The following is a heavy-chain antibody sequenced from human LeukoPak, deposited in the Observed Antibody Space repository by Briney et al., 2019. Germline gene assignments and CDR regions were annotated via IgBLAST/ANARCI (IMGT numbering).Heavy chain of an antibody. CDR2: INPNSGDP. V-gene: IGHV1-2*02. D-gene: IGHD3-16*01. J-gene: IGHJ6*03. CDR3: ARETSQKGAHYMDV. Sequence: ASVKVSCKASGYTFTAYYMHWLRQAPGQGLQWMGWINPNSGDPNYAQTFQGRVTMTRDTSISTAYMQLNSLRSDDTAVYYCARETSQKGAHYMDVWGKGTTVTISS. CDR1: GYTFTAYY.